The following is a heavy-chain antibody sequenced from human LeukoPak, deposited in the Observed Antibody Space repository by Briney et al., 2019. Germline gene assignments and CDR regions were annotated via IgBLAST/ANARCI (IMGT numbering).Heavy chain of an antibody. CDR1: GYSFTSCW. J-gene: IGHJ4*02. V-gene: IGHV5-51*01. CDR2: IYPGDSDT. CDR3: ARHGEYCSSTSCYEGFDY. D-gene: IGHD2-2*01. Sequence: GESLKISCKGSGYSFTSCWIGWVRQMPGKGPEWMGIIYPGDSDTRYSPSFQGQVTISADKSISTAYLQWSSLKASDTAMYYCARHGEYCSSTSCYEGFDYWAREPWSPSPQ.